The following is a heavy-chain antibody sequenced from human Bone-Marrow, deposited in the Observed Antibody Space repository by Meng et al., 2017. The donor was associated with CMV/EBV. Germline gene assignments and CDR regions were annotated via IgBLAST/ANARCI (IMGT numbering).Heavy chain of an antibody. CDR2: IYSGGST. D-gene: IGHD3-3*01. Sequence: GGSLRLSCAASGFTVSSNYMSWVRQAPGKGLEWVSVIYSGGSTYYADSVKGRFTISRDNSKNTLYLQMNSLRAEDTAVYYCAKGAIFGVTAPDYWGQGTLVTVSS. V-gene: IGHV3-53*01. J-gene: IGHJ4*02. CDR1: GFTVSSNY. CDR3: AKGAIFGVTAPDY.